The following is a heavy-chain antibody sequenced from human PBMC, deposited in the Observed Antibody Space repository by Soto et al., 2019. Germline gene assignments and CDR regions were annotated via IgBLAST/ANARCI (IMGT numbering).Heavy chain of an antibody. V-gene: IGHV3-33*01. CDR2: IWYDGSNK. Sequence: QVQLVESGGGVVQPGRSLRLSCAASGFTFSSYGMHWVRQAPGKGLEWVAVIWYDGSNKYYADSVKGRFTISRDNSKNTLYLQMNSLRAEDTAVYYCARDEVLLPVYFDYWRQGTLVTVSS. D-gene: IGHD2-15*01. J-gene: IGHJ4*02. CDR1: GFTFSSYG. CDR3: ARDEVLLPVYFDY.